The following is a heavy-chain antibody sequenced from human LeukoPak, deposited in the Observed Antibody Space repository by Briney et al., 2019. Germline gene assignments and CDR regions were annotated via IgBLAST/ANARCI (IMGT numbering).Heavy chain of an antibody. D-gene: IGHD1-1*01. CDR3: ARVGGTNYYYYGMDV. V-gene: IGHV4-59*01. CDR1: GGSISSYY. Sequence: SETLSLTCAVSGGSISSYYWSWIRQPPGKGLEWIGYIYYSGSTNYNPSLKSRVTISVDTSKNQFSLKLSSVTAADTAVYYCARVGGTNYYYYGMDVWGQGTTVTVSS. CDR2: IYYSGST. J-gene: IGHJ6*02.